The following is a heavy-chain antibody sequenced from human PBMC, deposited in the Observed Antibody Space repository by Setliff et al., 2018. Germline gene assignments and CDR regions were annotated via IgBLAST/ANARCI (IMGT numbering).Heavy chain of an antibody. J-gene: IGHJ3*02. CDR3: ARDRYYNSWSGTSIKAPHDAFDI. V-gene: IGHV1-18*01. CDR1: GYIFSSYG. D-gene: IGHD3-3*01. Sequence: ASVKVSCKASGYIFSSYGINWVRQAPGQGLEWMGWISAYARKFQGRVTMTRDTSTSTVYMEVSSLRSEDTAVYYCARDRYYNSWSGTSIKAPHDAFDIWGQGTMVTVAS. CDR2: ISA.